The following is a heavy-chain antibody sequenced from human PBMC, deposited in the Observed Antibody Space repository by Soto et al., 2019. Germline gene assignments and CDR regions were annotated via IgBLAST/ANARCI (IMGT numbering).Heavy chain of an antibody. V-gene: IGHV3-48*01. CDR1: GFTFSSYS. J-gene: IGHJ4*02. D-gene: IGHD5-18*01. Sequence: PGGSLRLSCAASGFTFSSYSMNWVRQAPGKGLEWVSYISSSSSTIYYADSVKGRFTISRDNAKNSLYLQMNSLRAEDTAVYYCARVTVQLWLDYWGQGTLVTVSS. CDR3: ARVTVQLWLDY. CDR2: ISSSSSTI.